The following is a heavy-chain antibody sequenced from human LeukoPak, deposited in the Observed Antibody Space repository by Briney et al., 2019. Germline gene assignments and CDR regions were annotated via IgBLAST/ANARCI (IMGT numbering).Heavy chain of an antibody. D-gene: IGHD6-13*01. CDR3: ARVAGSSWYAGDY. J-gene: IGHJ4*02. CDR2: ISSSSSYI. Sequence: GGSLRLSCAASGFTFSSYSMNWVRQAPGKGLEWVSYISSSSSYIYYADSVKGRFTISRDNAKNSLYLQMNSLRAEDTAVYYCARVAGSSWYAGDYWGQGTLVTVSS. V-gene: IGHV3-21*05. CDR1: GFTFSSYS.